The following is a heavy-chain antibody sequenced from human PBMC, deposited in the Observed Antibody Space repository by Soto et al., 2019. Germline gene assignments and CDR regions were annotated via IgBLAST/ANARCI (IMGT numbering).Heavy chain of an antibody. J-gene: IGHJ6*02. CDR2: IIPIFGTA. V-gene: IGHV1-69*01. CDR3: AKDGSGCRSRASPMDV. CDR1: GDTFSSYA. Sequence: QVQLVQSGAEVKKPGSSVKVSCKASGDTFSSYAISWVRQAPGQGLEWMGGIIPIFGTANYAQKLQGRVTITADESTSTAYMELSGLSTEDTAVYYCAKDGSGCRSRASPMDVWGQGTTVTVSS. D-gene: IGHD3-22*01.